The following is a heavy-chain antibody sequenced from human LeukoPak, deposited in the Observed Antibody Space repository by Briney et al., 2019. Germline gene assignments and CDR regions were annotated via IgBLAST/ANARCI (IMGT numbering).Heavy chain of an antibody. V-gene: IGHV3-33*06. CDR2: IWSDGTNR. CDR1: GFTFSHYG. Sequence: GGSLRLSCATSGFTFSHYGMHWVRQAPGKGLEWVAVIWSDGTNRYCGDPVKGRFTISRDNFQRTVYLQMNGLRAEDTAVYYCAKDAQRGFDYSNSLDNWGQGTLVTVSS. D-gene: IGHD4-11*01. J-gene: IGHJ4*02. CDR3: AKDAQRGFDYSNSLDN.